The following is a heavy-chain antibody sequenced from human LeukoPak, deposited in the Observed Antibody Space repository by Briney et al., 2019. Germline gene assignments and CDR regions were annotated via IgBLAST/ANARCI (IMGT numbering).Heavy chain of an antibody. Sequence: GGSLRLSCAASGFTFSRSWMHWVRQAPGKGLEWVSAISDTGNTYHADSVKGRFTISRDSSKNTLFLQMNRLRPEDAAVYYCAKAPVTTCRGAFCYPFDYWGLGTLVTVSS. CDR1: GFTFSRSW. CDR2: ISDTGNT. V-gene: IGHV3-23*01. J-gene: IGHJ4*02. D-gene: IGHD2-15*01. CDR3: AKAPVTTCRGAFCYPFDY.